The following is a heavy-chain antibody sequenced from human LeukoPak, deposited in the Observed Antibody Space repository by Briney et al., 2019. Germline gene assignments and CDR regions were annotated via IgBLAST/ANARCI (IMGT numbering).Heavy chain of an antibody. V-gene: IGHV4-59*12. CDR2: IYYSGST. CDR1: GGSISSYY. D-gene: IGHD3-22*01. J-gene: IGHJ2*01. Sequence: PSETLSLTCTVSGGSISSYYWSWIRQPPGKGLEWIGYIYYSGSTNYNPSLKSRVTISVDTSKNQFSLKLSSVTAADTAVYYCARLLNYYDSSGYYPAGWYFDLWGRGTLVTVSS. CDR3: ARLLNYYDSSGYYPAGWYFDL.